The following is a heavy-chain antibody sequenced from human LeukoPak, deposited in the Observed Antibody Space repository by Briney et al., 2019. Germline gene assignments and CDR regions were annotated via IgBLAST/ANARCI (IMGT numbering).Heavy chain of an antibody. CDR1: GFTFSNHA. V-gene: IGHV3-23*01. Sequence: GGSLRLSCAASGFTFSNHAMNWVRQAPGKGLEWVSIISGSGTVTYYADSVKGRFTISRDNSKNTVYLQVNSLRDEDTAVYYCARDLEAANTYYFDYWGQGTMVTVSS. CDR3: ARDLEAANTYYFDY. CDR2: ISGSGTVT. D-gene: IGHD6-13*01. J-gene: IGHJ4*02.